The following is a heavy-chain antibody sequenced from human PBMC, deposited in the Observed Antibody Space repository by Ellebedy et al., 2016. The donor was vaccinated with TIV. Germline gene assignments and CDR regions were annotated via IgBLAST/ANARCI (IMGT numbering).Heavy chain of an antibody. J-gene: IGHJ4*02. CDR3: ARGITGPVDLGY. V-gene: IGHV1-18*04. Sequence: AASVKVSCKASGHTFTSDGFGWVRQAPGQGLAWMGWINTYNGNTNYAKSFQGRVTMTTDTSTNTAYLDLRSLRPDDTAVYYCARGITGPVDLGYWGQGTLVTVSS. CDR1: GHTFTSDG. CDR2: INTYNGNT. D-gene: IGHD1-1*01.